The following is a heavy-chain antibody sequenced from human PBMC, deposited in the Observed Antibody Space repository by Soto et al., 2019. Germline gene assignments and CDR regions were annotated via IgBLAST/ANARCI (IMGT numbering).Heavy chain of an antibody. CDR3: ARDSDYGNYMDV. J-gene: IGHJ6*03. D-gene: IGHD4-17*01. Sequence: SETLSLTCTVSGGSISSGGYYWSWIRQHPGKDLEWIGYIYYSGSTYYNPSLKSRVTISVDTSKNQFSLKLSSVTAADTAVYYCARDSDYGNYMDVWGKGTTVTVSS. CDR2: IYYSGST. V-gene: IGHV4-31*03. CDR1: GGSISSGGYY.